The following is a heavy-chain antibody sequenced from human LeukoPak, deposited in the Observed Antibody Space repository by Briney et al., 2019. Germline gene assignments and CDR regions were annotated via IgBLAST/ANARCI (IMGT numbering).Heavy chain of an antibody. J-gene: IGHJ4*02. V-gene: IGHV3-23*01. Sequence: QAGGSLRLSCAASAFTFSSYAMSWVRQAPGKGLEWVSAISGSGGSTYYADSVKGRFTISRDNSKNTLYLQMNSLRAEDTAVYYCAKEGRVVVGATTAGLCYFDYWGQGTLVTVSS. CDR3: AKEGRVVVGATTAGLCYFDY. CDR2: ISGSGGST. D-gene: IGHD1-26*01. CDR1: AFTFSSYA.